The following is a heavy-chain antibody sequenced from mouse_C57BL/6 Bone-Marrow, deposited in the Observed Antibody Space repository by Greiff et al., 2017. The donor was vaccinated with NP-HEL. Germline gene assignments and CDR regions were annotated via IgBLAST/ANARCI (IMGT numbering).Heavy chain of an antibody. V-gene: IGHV1-55*01. CDR3: ARAYYYGLYWYFDV. J-gene: IGHJ1*03. CDR1: GYTFTSYW. Sequence: QVQLQQPGAELVKPGASVKMSCKASGYTFTSYWITWVKQRPGQGLEWIGDIYPGSGSTNYNEKFKSKATLTVDTSSSTAYMQLSSLTSEDSAVYYCARAYYYGLYWYFDVWGTGTTVTVSS. CDR2: IYPGSGST. D-gene: IGHD1-1*01.